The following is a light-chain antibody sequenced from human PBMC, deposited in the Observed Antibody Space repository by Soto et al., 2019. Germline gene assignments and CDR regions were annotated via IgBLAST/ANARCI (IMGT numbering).Light chain of an antibody. V-gene: IGKV1-13*02. J-gene: IGKJ5*01. Sequence: AIQLTQSPSSLSASVGDRVTITCRASQDIRGALAWYQQKPGKAPKILIYDVSTLESGVPSRFSGSSSGTDFTLTISSRQPVDFATYYCQRFNSYPITFGQGTRLEIK. CDR3: QRFNSYPIT. CDR2: DVS. CDR1: QDIRGA.